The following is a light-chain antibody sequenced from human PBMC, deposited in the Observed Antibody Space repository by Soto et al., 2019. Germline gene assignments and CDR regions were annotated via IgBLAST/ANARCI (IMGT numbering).Light chain of an antibody. CDR2: EVS. V-gene: IGLV2-14*01. J-gene: IGLJ1*01. CDR3: SSYTSSSTPYV. CDR1: SSDVGGYTY. Sequence: QSVLTQPASVSGSPGQSITISCTGTSSDVGGYTYVSWYQQHPGKAPELMIYEVSKRPSGVSNRFSGSKSGNTASLTISGLQAEDEADYYCSSYTSSSTPYVFGTGTKVTVL.